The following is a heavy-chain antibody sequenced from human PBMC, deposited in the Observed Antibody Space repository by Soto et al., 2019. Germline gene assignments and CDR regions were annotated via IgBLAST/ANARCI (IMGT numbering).Heavy chain of an antibody. CDR3: XXXXXXXXXXXXXVXL. CDR1: GFSLYNYA. V-gene: IGHV3-48*01. J-gene: IGHJ2*01. CDR2: ISLSSANI. Sequence: EVQLVESGGGLVQPGGSLRLSCAASGFSLYNYAMDWVRQAPGQGLEWVSYISLSSANIHYADSVRGRFTVSRDNAKNSLYLQMNSLRAEDTXXXXXXXXXXXXXXXXXXVXLWGRGTLVTVSS.